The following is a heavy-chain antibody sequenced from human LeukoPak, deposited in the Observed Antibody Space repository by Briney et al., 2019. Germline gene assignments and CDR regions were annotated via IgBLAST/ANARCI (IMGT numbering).Heavy chain of an antibody. Sequence: SETLSLTCSVSGDSISDNSYYWGWIRQPPGKGLEWIGSIYYSGRTYYNPSLKSRVTISVDTSRNQFSLRLTSLTAADTAAYYCAGLTGTTWDYWGQGTLVTVSS. V-gene: IGHV4-39*01. CDR1: GDSISDNSYY. D-gene: IGHD1-20*01. CDR3: AGLTGTTWDY. CDR2: IYYSGRT. J-gene: IGHJ4*02.